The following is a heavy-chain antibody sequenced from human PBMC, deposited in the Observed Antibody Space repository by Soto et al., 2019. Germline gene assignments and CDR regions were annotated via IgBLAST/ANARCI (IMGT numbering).Heavy chain of an antibody. CDR1: GGSISSGGYY. V-gene: IGHV4-31*03. D-gene: IGHD3-22*01. CDR2: IYYSGST. J-gene: IGHJ5*02. CDR3: AREYYYDSSGYPNWFDP. Sequence: SETLSLTCTVSGGSISSGGYYWSWIRQHPGKGLEWIGYIYYSGSTYYNPSLKSRVTISVDTSKNQFSLKLSSVTAADTAVYYCAREYYYDSSGYPNWFDPWGQGTLVTVSS.